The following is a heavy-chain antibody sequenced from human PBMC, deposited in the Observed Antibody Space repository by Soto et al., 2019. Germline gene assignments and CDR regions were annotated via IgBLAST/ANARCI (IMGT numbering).Heavy chain of an antibody. J-gene: IGHJ4*02. CDR2: IYWDDDK. D-gene: IGHD3-3*01. V-gene: IGHV2-5*02. CDR3: AHQFKERYDFWSGYLNRFDY. CDR1: GFSLSTSGVG. Sequence: QITLKESGPTLVKPTQTLTLTCTFSGFSLSTSGVGVGWIRQPPGKALEWLALIYWDDDKRYSPSLKSRLTITKDTSKNQVVLTMTNMDPVDTATYYCAHQFKERYDFWSGYLNRFDYWGQGTLVTVSS.